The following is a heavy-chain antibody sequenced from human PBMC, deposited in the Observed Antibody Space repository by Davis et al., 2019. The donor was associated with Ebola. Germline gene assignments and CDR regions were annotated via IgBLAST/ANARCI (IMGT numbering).Heavy chain of an antibody. CDR1: GGSISSSSYY. D-gene: IGHD6-19*01. V-gene: IGHV4-39*01. J-gene: IGHJ4*02. CDR3: ARRRPDNSGWYFDY. Sequence: SETLSPTCTISGGSISSSSYYWGWIRQPPGKGLEWIGSIYYSGSTYYNPSLNSRVTISVDTSKNQFSLKLSSVTAADTAVYYCARRRPDNSGWYFDYWGQGTLVTVSS. CDR2: IYYSGST.